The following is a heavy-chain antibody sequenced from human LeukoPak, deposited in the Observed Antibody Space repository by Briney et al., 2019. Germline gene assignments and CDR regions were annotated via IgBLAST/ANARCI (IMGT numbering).Heavy chain of an antibody. Sequence: GGSLRLSCAASGFTFSSYAMHWVRQAPGKGLEWVAVISYDGSKKYYADSVKGRFTISRDNSKNTLYLQMNSLRAEDTAVYCCARDRGSGYYYYYGMDVWGQGTTVTVSS. J-gene: IGHJ6*02. CDR1: GFTFSSYA. CDR3: ARDRGSGYYYYYGMDV. CDR2: ISYDGSKK. V-gene: IGHV3-30-3*01. D-gene: IGHD6-19*01.